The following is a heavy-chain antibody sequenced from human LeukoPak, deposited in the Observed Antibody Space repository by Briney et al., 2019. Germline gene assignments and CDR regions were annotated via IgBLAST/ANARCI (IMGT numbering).Heavy chain of an antibody. CDR3: ARVYQQLVTFDY. J-gene: IGHJ4*02. D-gene: IGHD6-6*01. V-gene: IGHV1-2*02. Sequence: ASVKVSCKVSGYTLTELSMHWVRQAPGKGLEWMGWINPNSGGTNYAQKFQGRVTMTRDTSISTAYMELSRLRSDDTAVYYCARVYQQLVTFDYWGQGTLATVSS. CDR2: INPNSGGT. CDR1: GYTLTELS.